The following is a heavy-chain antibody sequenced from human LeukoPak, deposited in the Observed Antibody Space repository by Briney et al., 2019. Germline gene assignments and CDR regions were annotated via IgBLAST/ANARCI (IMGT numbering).Heavy chain of an antibody. D-gene: IGHD6-19*01. CDR2: INHIGST. Sequence: SPTLSLTCAVYGVSFTGYYWSWIRQPPGEGLEWHGEINHIGSTTYNPSLKSRVTISVDTSKNQFSLRPSSVTAADTAVYYCARVSLAVIHYYYYGMDVWGKGTTVTASS. CDR3: ARVSLAVIHYYYYGMDV. V-gene: IGHV4-34*01. J-gene: IGHJ6*04. CDR1: GVSFTGYY.